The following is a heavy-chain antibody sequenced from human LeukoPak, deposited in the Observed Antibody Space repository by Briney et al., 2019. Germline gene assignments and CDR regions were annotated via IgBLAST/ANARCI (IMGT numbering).Heavy chain of an antibody. J-gene: IGHJ4*02. CDR2: ITDSGGDT. CDR1: GFTFSNYA. V-gene: IGHV3-23*01. D-gene: IGHD6-13*01. CDR3: ASSGIAAAGTGEVFDY. Sequence: GGSLRLSCAASGFTFSNYAMSWVRQAPGKGLEWFSAITDSGGDTYYADSVKGRFTISRDNSKNTLYLQMNSLRAEDTAVYYCASSGIAAAGTGEVFDYWGQGTLVTVSS.